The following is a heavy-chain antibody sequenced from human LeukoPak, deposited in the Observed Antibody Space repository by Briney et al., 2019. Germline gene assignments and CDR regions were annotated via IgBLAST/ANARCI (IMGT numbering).Heavy chain of an antibody. CDR2: IKQDGSEK. Sequence: GGSLRLSCAASGFTFNSYGMHWVRQAPGKGLEWVANIKQDGSEKYYVDSVKGRFTISRDNAKNSLYLQMNSLRAEDTAVYYCARGLAAKRDYWGQGTLVTVSS. D-gene: IGHD6-13*01. CDR1: GFTFNSYG. V-gene: IGHV3-7*01. J-gene: IGHJ4*02. CDR3: ARGLAAKRDY.